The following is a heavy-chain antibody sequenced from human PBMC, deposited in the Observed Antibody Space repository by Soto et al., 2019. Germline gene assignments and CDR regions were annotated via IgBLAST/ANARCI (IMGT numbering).Heavy chain of an antibody. V-gene: IGHV4-34*01. J-gene: IGHJ3*02. Sequence: SETMSPPCAVYGGSFSGYYWSWIRQPPGKRLEWIGEINHSGSTNYNPSLKIRVTISVDTSKNQFSLKLSSVTAADTAVYYCAVTKRLEMATITSPWGDALDIWGQGTMVTVSS. CDR1: GGSFSGYY. CDR3: AVTKRLEMATITSPWGDALDI. CDR2: INHSGST. D-gene: IGHD5-12*01.